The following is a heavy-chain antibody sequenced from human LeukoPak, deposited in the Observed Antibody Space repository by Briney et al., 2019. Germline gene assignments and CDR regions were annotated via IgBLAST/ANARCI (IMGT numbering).Heavy chain of an antibody. D-gene: IGHD6-6*01. CDR2: IHTGGGT. Sequence: SETLSLTCAVSGGSISSGGYYWSWIRQPPGKGLEWIGYIHTGGGTSYIPSLKGRVTISIDTSKNQFSLKLSSVTAADSAVYYCARLTRLSTSPDRYYLDYWGQGTLVTVSS. CDR3: ARLTRLSTSPDRYYLDY. CDR1: GGSISSGGYY. J-gene: IGHJ4*02. V-gene: IGHV4-61*08.